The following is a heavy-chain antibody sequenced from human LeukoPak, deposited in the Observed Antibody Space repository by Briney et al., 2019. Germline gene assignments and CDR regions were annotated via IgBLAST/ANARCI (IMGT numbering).Heavy chain of an antibody. J-gene: IGHJ4*02. Sequence: GASVKVSCKASGGTFSSYAISWVRQAPGQGLEWMGGIIPIFGTANYAQKFQGRVTITTDESTSTAYMELSSLRSEDTAVYYCARGRGSMTTKGYYFDYWGQGTLVTVSS. D-gene: IGHD4-11*01. V-gene: IGHV1-69*05. CDR1: GGTFSSYA. CDR3: ARGRGSMTTKGYYFDY. CDR2: IIPIFGTA.